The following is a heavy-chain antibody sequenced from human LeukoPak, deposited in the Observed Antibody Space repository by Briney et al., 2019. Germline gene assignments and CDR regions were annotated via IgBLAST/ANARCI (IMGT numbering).Heavy chain of an antibody. CDR3: ARDLVGPDYGAAQDAFDI. D-gene: IGHD4-17*01. J-gene: IGHJ3*02. CDR2: ISSSSSTI. CDR1: GFTFSSYS. V-gene: IGHV3-48*04. Sequence: PGGSLRLSCAASGFTFSSYSMNWVRQAPGKGLEWVSYISSSSSTIYYADSVKGRFTIPRDNAKNSLYLQVNSLRAEDTAVYYCARDLVGPDYGAAQDAFDIWGQGTMVTVSS.